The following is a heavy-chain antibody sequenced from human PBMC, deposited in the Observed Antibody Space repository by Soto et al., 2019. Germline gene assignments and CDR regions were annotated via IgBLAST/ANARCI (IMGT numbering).Heavy chain of an antibody. CDR1: GGTFSSYP. D-gene: IGHD2-21*02. V-gene: IGHV1-69*01. J-gene: IGHJ6*02. CDR3: ATGGNSDYYYGMNV. Sequence: QGQLVQAGGDVKKPGSSVKVSCKASGGTFSSYPISWVRQAPGQGLEWMGGIIPLFGTADYAQKFQGRVTFTPDESTSTAYMELSSLRSEDTAVYYCATGGNSDYYYGMNVWGQGTTVTVSS. CDR2: IIPLFGTA.